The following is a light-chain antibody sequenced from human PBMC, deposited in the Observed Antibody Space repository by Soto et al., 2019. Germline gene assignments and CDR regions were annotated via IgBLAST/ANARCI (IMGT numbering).Light chain of an antibody. V-gene: IGKV3-11*01. J-gene: IGKJ1*01. Sequence: EIVFTQSPATLSLSPGERATLSCRASRSVSDYLALYQQKRGQSPRLVIYGASNRATGIPARFSGSGSGTDFTLTISTLEPEDFAIYYCQQYGSSPPWTFGQGTKVDI. CDR1: RSVSDY. CDR2: GAS. CDR3: QQYGSSPPWT.